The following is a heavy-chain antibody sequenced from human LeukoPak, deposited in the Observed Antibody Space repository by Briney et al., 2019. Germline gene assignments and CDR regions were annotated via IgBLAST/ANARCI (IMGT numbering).Heavy chain of an antibody. CDR2: IYYSGST. CDR3: ARGRVVVPVAVGAARFPYALDM. J-gene: IGHJ3*02. CDR1: GGSMSSYY. D-gene: IGHD2-2*01. Sequence: SETLSLTCSVSGGSMSSYYWSWIRQSPGKRLEWIGYIYYSGSTNYNPSLKSRVTISVDTSKSQFSLKLSSVTAADTAVYYCARGRVVVPVAVGAARFPYALDMWGQGRMVTVSS. V-gene: IGHV4-59*01.